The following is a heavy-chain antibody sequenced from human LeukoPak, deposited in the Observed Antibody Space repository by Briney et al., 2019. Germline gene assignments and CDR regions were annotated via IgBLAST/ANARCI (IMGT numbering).Heavy chain of an antibody. D-gene: IGHD2-8*01. CDR3: AKGLIGYCTNGVCPSVYYFDY. CDR2: ISGSGGST. Sequence: RGSLRLSCAASGFTFSSYAMSWVRQAPGKGLEWVSAISGSGGSTYYADSVKGRFTISRDNSKNTLYLQMNSLRAEDTAVYYRAKGLIGYCTNGVCPSVYYFDYWGQGTLVTVSS. V-gene: IGHV3-23*01. CDR1: GFTFSSYA. J-gene: IGHJ4*02.